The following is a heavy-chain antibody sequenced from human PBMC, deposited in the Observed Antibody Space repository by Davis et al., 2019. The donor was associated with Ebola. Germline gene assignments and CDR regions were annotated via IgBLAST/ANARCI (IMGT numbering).Heavy chain of an antibody. J-gene: IGHJ4*02. CDR2: ISAYNGNT. CDR3: ARSITMIVVVSPFDY. D-gene: IGHD3-22*01. CDR1: GYTFTSYG. V-gene: IGHV1-18*01. Sequence: AASVKVSCKASGYTFTSYGISWVRQAPGQGLEWMGWISAYNGNTNYAQKLQGRVTMTTDTSTSTAYMELRSLRSDDTAVYYCARSITMIVVVSPFDYWGQGTLVTVSS.